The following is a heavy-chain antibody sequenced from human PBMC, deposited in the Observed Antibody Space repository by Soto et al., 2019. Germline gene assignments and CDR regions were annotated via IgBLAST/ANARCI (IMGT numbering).Heavy chain of an antibody. CDR1: GGSIRSYY. V-gene: IGHV4-59*01. CDR2: IYYSGSSGST. D-gene: IGHD1-26*01. CDR3: ARGPLSGSFYY. Sequence: TSETLSLTCTVSGGSIRSYYWSWIRQPPGKGLEWIGYIYYSGSSGSTNYNPSLKSRVAISVDTSKSQFSLKLSSVTAADTAVYYCARGPLSGSFYYWGQGTLVTVSS. J-gene: IGHJ4*02.